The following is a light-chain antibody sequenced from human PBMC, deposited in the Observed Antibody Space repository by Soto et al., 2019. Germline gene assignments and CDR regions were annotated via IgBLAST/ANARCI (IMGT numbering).Light chain of an antibody. J-gene: IGKJ4*01. CDR1: QSISSN. CDR3: QQYETWPPLT. Sequence: IVMTQSPATLSVSPGERATLSCRASQSISSNLAWYQHKPGQAPRLLIIGASTRATGIPARFSGSGSGTEVTLTINSLQSEDFAVYYCQQYETWPPLTFGGGTKVEIK. V-gene: IGKV3-15*01. CDR2: GAS.